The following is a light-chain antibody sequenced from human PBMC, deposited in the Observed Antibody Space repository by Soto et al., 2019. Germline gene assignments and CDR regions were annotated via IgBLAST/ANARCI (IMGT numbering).Light chain of an antibody. Sequence: QSVLTQPPSVSGAPGQRVTISCTGSSSNIGAGYDVHWYQQLPGTAPKLLIYGNSNRPSGFTDRFSGSKSGTSASLAITGLQADDEADYYCQSYDSSLSGSVFGGGTKLTVL. CDR2: GNS. V-gene: IGLV1-40*01. J-gene: IGLJ3*02. CDR1: SSNIGAGYD. CDR3: QSYDSSLSGSV.